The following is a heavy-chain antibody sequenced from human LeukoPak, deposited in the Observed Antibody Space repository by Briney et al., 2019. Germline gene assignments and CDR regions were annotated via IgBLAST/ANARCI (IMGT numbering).Heavy chain of an antibody. D-gene: IGHD3-10*02. V-gene: IGHV3-23*01. CDR1: GFTFSSYG. Sequence: PGGSLRLSCAASGFTFSSYGMSWVRQAPGKGLEWVSDISGSGGSTNYADSVKGRFTISRDNSKNTLYLQMNSLRAEDTAVYYCAELGITMIGGVWGKGTTVTISS. CDR3: AELGITMIGGV. CDR2: ISGSGGST. J-gene: IGHJ6*04.